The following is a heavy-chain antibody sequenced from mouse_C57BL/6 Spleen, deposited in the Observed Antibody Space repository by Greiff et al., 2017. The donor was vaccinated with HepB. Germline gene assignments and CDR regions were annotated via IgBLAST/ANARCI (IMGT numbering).Heavy chain of an antibody. CDR1: GFTFSDYG. Sequence: EVQGVESGGGLVKPGGSLKLSCAASGFTFSDYGMHWVRQAPEKGLEWVAYISSGSSTIYYADTVKGRFTISRDNAKNTLFLQMTSLRSEDTAMYYCARSRITTVGATRYFDVWGTGTTVTVSS. CDR3: ARSRITTVGATRYFDV. CDR2: ISSGSSTI. D-gene: IGHD1-1*01. V-gene: IGHV5-17*01. J-gene: IGHJ1*03.